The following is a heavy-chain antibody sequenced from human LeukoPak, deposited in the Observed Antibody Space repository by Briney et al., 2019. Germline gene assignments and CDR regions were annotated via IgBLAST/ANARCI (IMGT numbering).Heavy chain of an antibody. CDR2: ISDDTSNK. D-gene: IGHD6-13*01. J-gene: IGHJ6*02. Sequence: GGSLRLSCAASGFTFSGYDMHWVRQAPGKGLEWVAVISDDTSNKYYADSVKGRFTISRDNSKDTLYLQMNSLRAEDTAVYYCAKDDNGVSSSWTLYYYYYYGMDVWGQGTTVTVSS. V-gene: IGHV3-30*18. CDR3: AKDDNGVSSSWTLYYYYYYGMDV. CDR1: GFTFSGYD.